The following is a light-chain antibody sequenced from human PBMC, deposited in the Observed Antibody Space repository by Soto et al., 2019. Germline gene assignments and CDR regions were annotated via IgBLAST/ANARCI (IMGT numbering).Light chain of an antibody. CDR1: SSDVGGYKY. J-gene: IGLJ1*01. CDR3: CSYAGSYTFDV. V-gene: IGLV2-11*01. CDR2: DVT. Sequence: QSALTQPRSVSGSPGQSVTISCTGTSSDVGGYKYVSWYQQHPGKAPKLMISDVTKRPAGVPDRFSGSKSGNTASLTISGLQAEDEADYYCCSYAGSYTFDVFGTGTQLTVL.